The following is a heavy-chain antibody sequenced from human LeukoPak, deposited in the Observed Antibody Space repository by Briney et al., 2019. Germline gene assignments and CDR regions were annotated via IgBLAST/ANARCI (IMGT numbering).Heavy chain of an antibody. V-gene: IGHV3-30*03. D-gene: IGHD1-7*01. J-gene: IGHJ5*02. Sequence: QPGRSLRLSCAASGVTFRNYGMHWVRQAPGKGLEWLAVISADGSIDYYTDSVRGRLTVSRDNSKNTLYLQMNSLRVEDTAVYYCTREGLGTTFSAWFDPWGQGTLVFVSS. CDR1: GVTFRNYG. CDR2: ISADGSID. CDR3: TREGLGTTFSAWFDP.